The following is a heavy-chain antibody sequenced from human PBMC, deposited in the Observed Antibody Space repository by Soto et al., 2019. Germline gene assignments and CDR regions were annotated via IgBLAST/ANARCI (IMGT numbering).Heavy chain of an antibody. J-gene: IGHJ4*02. CDR1: GFTFSSYA. V-gene: IGHV3-30*18. CDR3: TKAAVAGVCRIDY. CDR2: ISYDGRNK. D-gene: IGHD6-19*01. Sequence: QVQLVESGGGVVQPGRSLRLSCAASGFTFSSYAMHWVRQAPGKGLEWVAVISYDGRNKYYADSVKGRFTISRDNSKNTLSLQMNSLRAEDTAVYHCTKAAVAGVCRIDYWGQGTLVTVSS.